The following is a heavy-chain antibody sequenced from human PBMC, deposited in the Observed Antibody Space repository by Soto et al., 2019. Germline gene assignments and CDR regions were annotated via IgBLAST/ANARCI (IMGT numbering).Heavy chain of an antibody. CDR3: ARQGRYGDYSLDY. V-gene: IGHV4-59*08. CDR1: GGSISSYY. CDR2: IYYSGST. Sequence: SETLSLTCTVSGGSISSYYWSWIRQPPGKGLEWIGYIYYSGSTNYNPSLKSRVTISVDTSKNQFSLKLSSVTAADTAVYYCARQGRYGDYSLDYWGQGTLVNVSS. J-gene: IGHJ4*02. D-gene: IGHD4-17*01.